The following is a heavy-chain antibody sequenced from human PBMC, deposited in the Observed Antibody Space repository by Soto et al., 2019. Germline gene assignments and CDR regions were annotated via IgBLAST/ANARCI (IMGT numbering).Heavy chain of an antibody. CDR1: GFTFNSYA. D-gene: IGHD3-10*01. Sequence: GGSLRLSCAASGFTFNSYAMHWVRQAPGKGLEWVAVISYDGSNKFYGDSVKGRFTISRDNSKNTVYLQMDSLRAEDTAVYYCARDGITMIRGITVFDFWGQGTLVTVSS. V-gene: IGHV3-30-3*01. J-gene: IGHJ4*02. CDR3: ARDGITMIRGITVFDF. CDR2: ISYDGSNK.